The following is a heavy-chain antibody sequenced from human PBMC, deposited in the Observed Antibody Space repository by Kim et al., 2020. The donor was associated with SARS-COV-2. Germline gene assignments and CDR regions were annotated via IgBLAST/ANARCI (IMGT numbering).Heavy chain of an antibody. D-gene: IGHD3-10*01. CDR3: AKVHLKITMVRGVIIRGIEDGMDV. CDR1: GFTFGDYA. CDR2: ISWNSGSI. V-gene: IGHV3-9*01. J-gene: IGHJ6*01. Sequence: GGSLRLSCAASGFTFGDYAMHWVRQAPGKGLEWVSGISWNSGSIGYADSVKGRFTISRDNAKNSLYLQMNSLRAEDTALYYCAKVHLKITMVRGVIIRGIEDGMDVWGQGTTVTVSS.